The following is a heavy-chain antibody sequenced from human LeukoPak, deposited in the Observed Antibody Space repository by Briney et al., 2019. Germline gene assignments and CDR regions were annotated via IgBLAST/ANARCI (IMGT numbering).Heavy chain of an antibody. J-gene: IGHJ6*02. CDR2: IYYSGST. V-gene: IGHV4-59*01. D-gene: IGHD4-17*01. CDR1: GGSISSYY. CDR3: AREVYGDPGYYYYGMDV. Sequence: SETLSLTCTVSGGSISSYYWSWIRQPPGKGLEGIGYIYYSGSTNYNPSLKSRVTISVDTSKNQFSLKLSSVTAADTAVYYCAREVYGDPGYYYYGMDVWGQGTTVTVSS.